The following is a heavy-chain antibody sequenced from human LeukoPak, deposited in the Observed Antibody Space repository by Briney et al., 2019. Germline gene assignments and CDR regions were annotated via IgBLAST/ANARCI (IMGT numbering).Heavy chain of an antibody. J-gene: IGHJ4*02. CDR3: ATELVAATPLSY. CDR1: GYTLTELS. D-gene: IGHD2-15*01. Sequence: AAVKVSCKVSGYTLTELSMHWVRQAPGKGLEWMGGFDPEDGETIYAQKFQGRVTMTEDTSTDTAYMELSSLRSEDTAVYYCATELVAATPLSYWGQGTLVTVSS. V-gene: IGHV1-24*01. CDR2: FDPEDGET.